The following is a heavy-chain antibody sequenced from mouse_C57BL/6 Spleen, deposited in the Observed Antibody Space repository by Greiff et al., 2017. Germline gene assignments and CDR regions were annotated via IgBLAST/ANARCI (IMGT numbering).Heavy chain of an antibody. J-gene: IGHJ2*01. CDR1: GYTFTSYW. Sequence: QVQLQQPGAELVMPGASVKLSCKASGYTFTSYWMHWVKQRPGQGLEWIGEIDPSDSYTNYNQKFKGKSTLTVDKSSSTAYMQLISLTSDDSAVYYCARRGMYYYGVGDYWGQGTTLPVSS. D-gene: IGHD1-1*01. V-gene: IGHV1-69*01. CDR3: ARRGMYYYGVGDY. CDR2: IDPSDSYT.